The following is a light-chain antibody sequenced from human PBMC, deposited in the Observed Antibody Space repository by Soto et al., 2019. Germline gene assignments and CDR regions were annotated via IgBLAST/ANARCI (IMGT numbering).Light chain of an antibody. CDR3: QQYIRWPLT. V-gene: IGKV3-15*01. Sequence: EIVMTQSPATLSVSPGERATLSCRASQSVSSNLAWYQQKPGQPHSLLIYGASTRATGTPARFSGSGSGTEFTLTISSLQSEDFAVYYCQQYIRWPLTFGGGTKVEIK. J-gene: IGKJ4*01. CDR1: QSVSSN. CDR2: GAS.